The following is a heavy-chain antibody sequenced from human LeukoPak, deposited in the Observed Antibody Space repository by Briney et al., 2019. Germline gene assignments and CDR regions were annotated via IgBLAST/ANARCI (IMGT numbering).Heavy chain of an antibody. D-gene: IGHD1-1*01. V-gene: IGHV3-30*02. J-gene: IGHJ5*02. CDR1: GFTFSSYG. Sequence: GGSLRLSCAASGFTFSSYGMHWVRQAPGKGLEWVAFIRYDGSNKYYADSVKGRFTISRDNSKNTLFLQMNSLRTEDTAVYFCARVSPPGHANKWVDPWGQGTLVTVSS. CDR3: ARVSPPGHANKWVDP. CDR2: IRYDGSNK.